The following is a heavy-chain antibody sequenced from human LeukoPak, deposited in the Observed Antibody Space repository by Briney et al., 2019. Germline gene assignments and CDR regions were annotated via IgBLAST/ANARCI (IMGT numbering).Heavy chain of an antibody. CDR3: ARNSPGLVATIPKSYYYYGMDV. CDR1: GGTFSSYA. Sequence: SVKVSCKASGGTFSSYAISWVRQAPGQGLEWMGGIIPIFGTANYAQKFQGRVTITADESTSTAYLELSSLRSEDTAVYYCARNSPGLVATIPKSYYYYGMDVWGKGTTVTVSS. D-gene: IGHD5-12*01. V-gene: IGHV1-69*13. J-gene: IGHJ6*04. CDR2: IIPIFGTA.